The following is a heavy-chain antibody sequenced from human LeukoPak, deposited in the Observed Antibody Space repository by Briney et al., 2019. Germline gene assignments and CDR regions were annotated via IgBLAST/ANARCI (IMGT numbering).Heavy chain of an antibody. Sequence: GRSLRLSCAASGFTFSSYGMQWVRQAPGKGLEGGAVIWYDGSNKYYADSVKGRFTISRDNSKNTLYLQMNSLRAKDTVVCYCASAPTSRRTGTSGWVYFDYWGQATLVTVSS. CDR1: GFTFSSYG. D-gene: IGHD1-7*01. CDR3: ASAPTSRRTGTSGWVYFDY. V-gene: IGHV3-33*01. J-gene: IGHJ4*02. CDR2: IWYDGSNK.